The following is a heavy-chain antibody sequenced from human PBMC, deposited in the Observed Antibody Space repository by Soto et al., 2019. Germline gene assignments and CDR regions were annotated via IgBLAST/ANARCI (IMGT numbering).Heavy chain of an antibody. CDR2: ISGGGDTT. D-gene: IGHD3-10*01. V-gene: IGHV3-23*01. J-gene: IGHJ4*02. Sequence: EVQLLDSGGGLVQPGGSLRLSCAASGSTFNNYAMTWVRQAPGKGLEWVSAISGGGDTTSYADSVKGRFTVSRDGSKNTLYLQMSSLRAEDTALYYCAKGRGGSGSLTPRVDFWGQGTLVTVSS. CDR1: GSTFNNYA. CDR3: AKGRGGSGSLTPRVDF.